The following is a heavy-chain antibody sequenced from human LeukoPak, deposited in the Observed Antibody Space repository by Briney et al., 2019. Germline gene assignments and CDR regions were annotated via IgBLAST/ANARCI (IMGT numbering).Heavy chain of an antibody. Sequence: GGSLRLSCAASGFTFSTYGMHWVRQAPGKGLEWVAVISYDGSNKYYADSVKGRFTISRDNSKNTLYLQMNSLRAEDTAVYYCARHSVVVSGYFDYWGQGTLVTVSS. CDR2: ISYDGSNK. CDR1: GFTFSTYG. CDR3: ARHSVVVSGYFDY. J-gene: IGHJ4*02. D-gene: IGHD2-15*01. V-gene: IGHV3-30*03.